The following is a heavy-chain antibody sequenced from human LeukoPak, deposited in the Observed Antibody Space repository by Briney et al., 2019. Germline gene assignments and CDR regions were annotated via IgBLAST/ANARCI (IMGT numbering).Heavy chain of an antibody. CDR1: GYSISSGYY. J-gene: IGHJ4*02. D-gene: IGHD1-26*01. CDR3: GRRSYYFDY. CDR2: IYHSGST. Sequence: SETLSLTCAVSGYSISSGYYWGWIRQPPGKGLEWIGSIYHSGSTYYNPSLKSRVTISVDTPKNQFSLKLSSVTAADTAVYQCGRRSYYFDYWGQGTMVTVSS. V-gene: IGHV4-38-2*01.